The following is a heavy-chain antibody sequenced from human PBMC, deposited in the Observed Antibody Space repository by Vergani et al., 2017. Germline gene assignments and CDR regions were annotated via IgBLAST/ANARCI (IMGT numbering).Heavy chain of an antibody. J-gene: IGHJ5*02. CDR3: ARLVAAAGVVWFDP. V-gene: IGHV4-59*08. CDR1: GAAIKDFY. Sequence: QVQLQESGPGLVKPSETLSLTCTVSGAAIKDFYWSWFRQPPGKGLEWIGYVYYTGSTTYNPSLKSRVTISVDTSNNQFSLKLSSVTAADTAVYYCARLVAAAGVVWFDPWGQGTLVTVSS. D-gene: IGHD6-13*01. CDR2: VYYTGST.